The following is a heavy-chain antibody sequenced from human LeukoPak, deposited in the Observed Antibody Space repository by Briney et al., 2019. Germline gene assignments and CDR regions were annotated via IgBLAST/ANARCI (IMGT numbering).Heavy chain of an antibody. Sequence: PSQTLSLTCTVSGGSISSGGYYWSWIRQHPGKGLEWIGYIYYSGSTYYNPSLKSRVTISVDTSKNQFSLKLSSVTAADTAVYYCARGVYSYGPHLITASSKGRIRFDYWGQGTLVTVSS. CDR3: ARGVYSYGPHLITASSKGRIRFDY. CDR1: GGSISSGGYY. J-gene: IGHJ4*02. D-gene: IGHD5-18*01. V-gene: IGHV4-31*03. CDR2: IYYSGST.